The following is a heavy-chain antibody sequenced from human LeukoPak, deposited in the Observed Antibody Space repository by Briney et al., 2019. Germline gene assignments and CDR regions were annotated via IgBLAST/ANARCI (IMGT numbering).Heavy chain of an antibody. CDR2: ISGSGGST. CDR3: AKRKPNDCSNTRGYFDY. V-gene: IGHV3-23*01. CDR1: GFTFSSYA. J-gene: IGHJ4*02. D-gene: IGHD4-11*01. Sequence: GGSLRLSCAASGFTFSSYAMSWVRQAPGKGLEWVSAISGSGGSTYYADSVKGRFTISRDNSKNTLYLQMNSLRAEDTAVYYCAKRKPNDCSNTRGYFDYWGQGTLVTVSS.